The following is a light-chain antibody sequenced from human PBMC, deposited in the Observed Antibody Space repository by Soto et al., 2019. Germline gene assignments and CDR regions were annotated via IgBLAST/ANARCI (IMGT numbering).Light chain of an antibody. Sequence: EIVLTQSPGTLSLSPGERATLSCRASQSVSNNYLAWYQQKPGQAPRLLIYGASNRATGIPDRFSGSGSGTDFTLTISSLEPDDFAVYYCQQRADWPITFGQGTRLEIK. V-gene: IGKV3D-20*02. CDR2: GAS. J-gene: IGKJ5*01. CDR1: QSVSNNY. CDR3: QQRADWPIT.